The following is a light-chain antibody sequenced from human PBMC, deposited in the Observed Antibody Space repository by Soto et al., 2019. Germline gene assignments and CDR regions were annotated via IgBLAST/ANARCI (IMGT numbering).Light chain of an antibody. CDR2: YDS. J-gene: IGLJ7*01. CDR3: QVWDKSSDHAV. Sequence: SYELTQPPSVSVAPGKTARIICGGNNIGSKSVHWYQQKPGQAPVVVMYYDSDRPSGIPERFSGAKSGNTATLTISRVEAGDEADYYCQVWDKSSDHAVFGGGTQLTVL. V-gene: IGLV3-21*04. CDR1: NIGSKS.